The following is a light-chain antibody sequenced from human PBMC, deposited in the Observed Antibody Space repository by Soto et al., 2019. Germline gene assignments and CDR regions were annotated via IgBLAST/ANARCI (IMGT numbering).Light chain of an antibody. CDR3: ISYTSSSTLFV. Sequence: QSALTQPASVSGSPGQSITISCTGTSSDVGGFAYVSWYQQHPGKAPKLMISEVSSRPSGVSNRFSGSRSGNTASLTISGLQAEDEADYYCISYTSSSTLFVFGTGTKATVL. J-gene: IGLJ1*01. V-gene: IGLV2-14*01. CDR2: EVS. CDR1: SSDVGGFAY.